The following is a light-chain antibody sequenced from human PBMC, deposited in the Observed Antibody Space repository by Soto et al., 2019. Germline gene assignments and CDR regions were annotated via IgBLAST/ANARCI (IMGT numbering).Light chain of an antibody. Sequence: ESVLTQSPGTLSLSPGERASRSCRASQSVGSSHLAWYQQKPGQAPSLLMYGASSRATGIPDRFSGSGSGTDFTLTISRLEPEDFAVYYCQQYGSAPWTFGQGTKVDIK. V-gene: IGKV3-20*01. CDR3: QQYGSAPWT. CDR1: QSVGSSH. J-gene: IGKJ1*01. CDR2: GAS.